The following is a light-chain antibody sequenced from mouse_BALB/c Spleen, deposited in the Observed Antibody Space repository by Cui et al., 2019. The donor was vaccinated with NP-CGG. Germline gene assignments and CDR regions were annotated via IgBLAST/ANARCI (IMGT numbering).Light chain of an antibody. CDR3: ALWYSNHWV. V-gene: IGLV1*01. CDR1: TGAVTTSNY. CDR2: GTN. Sequence: QAVVTQESALTTSPGATVTLTCRSSTGAVTTSNYANWVQEKPDHLFTGLIGGTNNRAPGVPARFSSSLIGDKASLTITGAQTEDEAIYFCALWYSNHWVFGGGTKLTVL. J-gene: IGLJ1*01.